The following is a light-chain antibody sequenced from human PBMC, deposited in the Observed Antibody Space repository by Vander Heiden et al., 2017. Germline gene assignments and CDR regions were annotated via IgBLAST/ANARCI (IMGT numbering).Light chain of an antibody. CDR2: KDT. CDR3: QSADSSGIYRV. V-gene: IGLV3-25*03. J-gene: IGLJ3*02. Sequence: SYELTPPPPVPLSRGQTARITCSGDAMPKQFAYWYQQKPGQAPVLVIYKDTERPSGIPERFSGSSSGTRVTLTISGVQAEDEADYYCQSADSSGIYRVFGGGTKLTVL. CDR1: AMPKQF.